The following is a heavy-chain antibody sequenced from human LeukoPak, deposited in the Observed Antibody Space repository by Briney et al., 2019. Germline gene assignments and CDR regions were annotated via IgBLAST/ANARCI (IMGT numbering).Heavy chain of an antibody. V-gene: IGHV4-31*03. Sequence: SETLSLTCTVSGGSISSGGYYWSWLRQHPGKGLEWIGYIYYSGSTYYNPSLKSRVTISVDTSKNQFSLKLSSVTAADTAVYYCARASGGYGMDGWGQGTTVTVSS. CDR2: IYYSGST. J-gene: IGHJ6*02. D-gene: IGHD5-12*01. CDR1: GGSISSGGYY. CDR3: ARASGGYGMDG.